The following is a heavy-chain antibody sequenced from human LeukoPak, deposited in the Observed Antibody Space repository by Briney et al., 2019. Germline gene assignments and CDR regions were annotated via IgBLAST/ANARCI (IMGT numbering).Heavy chain of an antibody. CDR2: ISSSSSYI. J-gene: IGHJ5*02. Sequence: GGSLRPSCAASGFTFSSYSMNWVRQAPGKGLEWVSSISSSSSYIYYADSVKGRFTISRDNAKNSLYLQMNSLRAEDTAVYYCARDSYYDSSGYYEWFDPWGQGTLVTVSS. V-gene: IGHV3-21*01. D-gene: IGHD3-22*01. CDR3: ARDSYYDSSGYYEWFDP. CDR1: GFTFSSYS.